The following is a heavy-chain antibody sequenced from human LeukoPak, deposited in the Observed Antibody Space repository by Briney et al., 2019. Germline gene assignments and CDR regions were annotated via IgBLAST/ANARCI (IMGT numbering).Heavy chain of an antibody. V-gene: IGHV4-59*01. CDR1: GGSISSYN. CDR3: ASASLSRDAFDI. CDR2: IYYSGST. J-gene: IGHJ3*02. Sequence: SETLSLTCTVSGGSISSYNWSWIRQPPGKGLEWIGYIYYSGSTNYNPSLKSRVTISVDTSKNQFSLKLSSVTAADTAVYYCASASLSRDAFDIWGQGTMVTVSS.